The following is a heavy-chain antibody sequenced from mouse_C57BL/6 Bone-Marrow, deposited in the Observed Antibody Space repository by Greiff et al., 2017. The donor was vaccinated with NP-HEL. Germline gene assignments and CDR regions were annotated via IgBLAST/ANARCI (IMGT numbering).Heavy chain of an antibody. CDR1: GFTFSDYG. V-gene: IGHV5-17*01. D-gene: IGHD4-1*01. CDR3: ARTGLTGAYYAMDY. CDR2: ISSGSSTI. J-gene: IGHJ4*01. Sequence: EVKLVESGGGLVKPGGSLKLSCAASGFTFSDYGMHWVRQAPEKGLEWVAYISSGSSTIYYADTVKGRFTLSRDNAKNTLFLQMTSLRSEDTAMYYCARTGLTGAYYAMDYWGQGTSVTVSS.